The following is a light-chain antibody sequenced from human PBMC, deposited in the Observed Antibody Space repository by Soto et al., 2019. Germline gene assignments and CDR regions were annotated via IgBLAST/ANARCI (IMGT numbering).Light chain of an antibody. Sequence: ALTQPRSVSGSPGQSVPISFTGTSSDVGGYNYVSWYKQHPGKAPKLMIYDVSMRPSGVPERCSGFKAGNTACLTISGRQAEDEADYFCCSYAGSYPWGFGTGTKVTVL. CDR3: CSYAGSYPWG. CDR1: SSDVGGYNY. CDR2: DVS. J-gene: IGLJ1*01. V-gene: IGLV2-11*01.